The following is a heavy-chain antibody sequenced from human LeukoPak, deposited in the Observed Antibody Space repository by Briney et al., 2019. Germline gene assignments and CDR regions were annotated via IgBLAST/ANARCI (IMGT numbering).Heavy chain of an antibody. CDR1: GGSFSGYY. CDR3: ARAPYGSGFDY. Sequence: SETLSLTCAVYGGSFSGYYWSWIRQPPGKGLEWIGEINHSGSTNYNPSLKSRVTISVDTSKNQFSLKLSSVTAADTAVYYCARAPYGSGFDYWGQGTLVTVSS. V-gene: IGHV4-34*01. J-gene: IGHJ4*02. D-gene: IGHD3-10*01. CDR2: INHSGST.